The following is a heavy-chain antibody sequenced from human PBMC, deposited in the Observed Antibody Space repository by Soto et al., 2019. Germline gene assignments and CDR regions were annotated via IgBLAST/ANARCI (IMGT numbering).Heavy chain of an antibody. Sequence: QVQLVESGGGVVQPGRSLRLSCAASGFTFSSYAMHWVRQAPGKGLEWVAVISYDGSDKYYADSVKGRFTISRDNSKNTLNLQMNSLRADDTAMYYCAKALGELAPESSDYWGQGTLITVSS. V-gene: IGHV3-30*18. CDR1: GFTFSSYA. J-gene: IGHJ4*02. CDR3: AKALGELAPESSDY. CDR2: ISYDGSDK. D-gene: IGHD3-16*01.